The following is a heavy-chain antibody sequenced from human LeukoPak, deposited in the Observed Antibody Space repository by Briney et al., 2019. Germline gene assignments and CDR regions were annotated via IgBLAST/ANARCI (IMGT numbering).Heavy chain of an antibody. Sequence: PSETLSLTCTVSGGSISSYYWSWIRQPPGKGLEWIGYIYYSGITNYNPSLKSRVTISVDTSKNQFSLKLNSVTAADTAVYYCARAASSWSFDYWGQGTLVTVPS. J-gene: IGHJ4*02. D-gene: IGHD6-13*01. CDR2: IYYSGIT. CDR3: ARAASSWSFDY. V-gene: IGHV4-59*01. CDR1: GGSISSYY.